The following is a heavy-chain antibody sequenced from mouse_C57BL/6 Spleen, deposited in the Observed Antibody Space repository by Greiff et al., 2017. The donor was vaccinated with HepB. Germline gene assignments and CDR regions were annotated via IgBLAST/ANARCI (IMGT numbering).Heavy chain of an antibody. J-gene: IGHJ3*01. CDR1: GFTFSDYG. CDR3: ARRETAQAPWFAY. V-gene: IGHV5-15*01. CDR2: ISNLAYSI. D-gene: IGHD3-2*02. Sequence: EVQGVESGGGLVQPGGSLKLSCAASGFTFSDYGMAWVRQAPRKGPEWVAFISNLAYSIYYADTVTGRFTISRENAKNTLYLEMSSLRSEDTAMYYCARRETAQAPWFAYWGQGTLVTVSA.